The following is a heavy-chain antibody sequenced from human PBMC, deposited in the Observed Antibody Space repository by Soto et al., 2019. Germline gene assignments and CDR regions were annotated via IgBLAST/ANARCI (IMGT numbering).Heavy chain of an antibody. CDR3: AKSRGVYGSGSYHFDY. Sequence: PGGSLRLSCAASGFTFSSYAMSWVRQAPGKGLEWVSAISGSGGSTYYADSVKGRSTISRDNSKNTLYLQMNSLRAEDTAVYYCAKSRGVYGSGSYHFDYWGQGTLVTVSS. D-gene: IGHD3-10*01. V-gene: IGHV3-23*01. CDR1: GFTFSSYA. CDR2: ISGSGGST. J-gene: IGHJ4*02.